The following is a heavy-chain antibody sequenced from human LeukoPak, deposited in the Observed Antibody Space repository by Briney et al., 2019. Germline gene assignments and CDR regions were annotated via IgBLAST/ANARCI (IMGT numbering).Heavy chain of an antibody. CDR3: AREGNSGYDY. J-gene: IGHJ4*02. V-gene: IGHV3-23*01. CDR2: ISGSGGST. CDR1: GFTFSSYA. D-gene: IGHD3-22*01. Sequence: GGPLRLSCAASGFTFSSYAMSWVRQAPGKGLEWVSAISGSGGSTYYADSVKGRFTISRDNSKNSLYLQMNSLRAEDTAVYYCAREGNSGYDYWGQGTLVTVSS.